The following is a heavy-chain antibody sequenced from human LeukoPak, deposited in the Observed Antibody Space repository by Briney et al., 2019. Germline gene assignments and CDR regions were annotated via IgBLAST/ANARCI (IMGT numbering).Heavy chain of an antibody. CDR1: GFTFSSYA. J-gene: IGHJ4*02. V-gene: IGHV3-23*01. D-gene: IGHD1-26*01. CDR2: ISGSGSST. Sequence: PGGSLRLSCAASGFTFSSYAMSWVRQAPGKGLEWVSAISGSGSSTYYADSVKGRFTVSRDNSKNTLYLQMNGLKAEDTAVYYCAKDSRISGSYSGFDYWGQGTLVTVSS. CDR3: AKDSRISGSYSGFDY.